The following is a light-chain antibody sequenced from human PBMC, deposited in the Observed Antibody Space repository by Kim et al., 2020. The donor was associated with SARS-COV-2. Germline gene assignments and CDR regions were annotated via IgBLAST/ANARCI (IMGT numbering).Light chain of an antibody. V-gene: IGKV3-20*01. CDR1: ESVSSSY. CDR3: QQYGSTRLT. CDR2: AAS. Sequence: EIVLTQSPGILSLSPRESVTLSCRASESVSSSYLAWYQQKSGQAPRLLIYAASSRATGIPDRSSGRGSGTAFILTISLVEPEDSAVYYCQQYGSTRLTFGQGTRLEIK. J-gene: IGKJ5*01.